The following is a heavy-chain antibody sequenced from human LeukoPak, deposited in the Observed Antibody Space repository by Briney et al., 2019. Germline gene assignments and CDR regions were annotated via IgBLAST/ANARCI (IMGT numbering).Heavy chain of an antibody. CDR2: IYSGGST. V-gene: IGHV3-53*01. J-gene: IGHJ4*02. CDR3: AREVTRRFDS. CDR1: GFTVSNNY. Sequence: GGSLRLSCAASGFTVSNNYMSWVRQAPGKGLEWVSVIYSGGSTYYADSVKGRFTISRDTSKNTLSLQMNSLRAEDTAVYYCAREVTRRFDSWGQGTLVTVSS.